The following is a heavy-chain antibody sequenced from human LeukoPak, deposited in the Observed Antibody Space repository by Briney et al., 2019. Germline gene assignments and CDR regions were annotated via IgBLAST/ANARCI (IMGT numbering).Heavy chain of an antibody. J-gene: IGHJ3*02. CDR1: PFTFSNAW. D-gene: IGHD2-15*01. CDR2: IKSKSDGGTT. V-gene: IGHV3-15*01. CDR3: TTAPRGYCSGGSCSYAFDI. Sequence: GGSLRLSCAASPFTFSNAWMSWVRQAPGKGLERVGRIKSKSDGGTTDYGAPVKGRFTISRDDSKNTLYLQMNILTTEDTAVYYCTTAPRGYCSGGSCSYAFDIWGQGTMVTVSS.